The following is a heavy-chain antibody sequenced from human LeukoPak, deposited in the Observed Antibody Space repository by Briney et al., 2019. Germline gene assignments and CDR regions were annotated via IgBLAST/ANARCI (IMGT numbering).Heavy chain of an antibody. D-gene: IGHD6-13*01. CDR3: ARHGSSSLTGWFDP. J-gene: IGHJ5*02. V-gene: IGHV4-39*01. CDR2: LYYSGST. CDR1: GDSISSSSYF. Sequence: SETLSLTCTVSGDSISSSSYFWGWIRQPPGKGLEWIGSLYYSGSTYCNPSLKSRVTISVDTSKNQFSLKLTSVTAADTSTYYCARHGSSSLTGWFDPWGQGTLVTVSS.